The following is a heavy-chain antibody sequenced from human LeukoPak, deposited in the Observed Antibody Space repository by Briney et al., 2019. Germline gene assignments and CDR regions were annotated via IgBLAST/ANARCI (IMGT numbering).Heavy chain of an antibody. J-gene: IGHJ4*02. D-gene: IGHD6-13*01. Sequence: SETLSLTCTVSDDSITMYYWTWIRQPARKGLEWIGRIYTSGSTNYNPSLKSRVTISVDTSKNQKLSSVTAADTAVYYCARSDAAAGRLHDYWGQGTLVTVS. V-gene: IGHV4-4*07. CDR3: ARSDAAAGRLHDY. CDR1: DDSITMYY. CDR2: IYTSGST.